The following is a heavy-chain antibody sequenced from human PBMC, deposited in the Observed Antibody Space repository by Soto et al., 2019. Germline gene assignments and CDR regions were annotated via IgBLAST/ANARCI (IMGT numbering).Heavy chain of an antibody. J-gene: IGHJ4*02. Sequence: GGSLRLSCVASGFTVDDYAMHWVRQAPGKGLEWVSGISADGDTIDYADSVKGRFTISRDNAKNSLFLQMNSLRPEDTALYYCAKDMKWGGMTTIHYFDSWGQGTQVTVSS. CDR1: GFTVDDYA. CDR2: ISADGDTI. D-gene: IGHD4-17*01. CDR3: AKDMKWGGMTTIHYFDS. V-gene: IGHV3-9*01.